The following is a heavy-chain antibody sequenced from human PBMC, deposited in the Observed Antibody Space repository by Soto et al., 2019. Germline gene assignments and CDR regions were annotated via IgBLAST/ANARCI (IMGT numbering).Heavy chain of an antibody. D-gene: IGHD1-1*01. J-gene: IGHJ6*02. CDR2: IVVGSGNT. V-gene: IGHV1-58*01. Sequence: SVKVSCKASGFTFTSSAVQWVRHARGQRLEWIGWIVVGSGNTNYAQKFQERVTITRDMSTSTAYMELSSLRSEDTAVYYCAAGISLAGTTDYYGMDVWGQGTTVTVSS. CDR3: AAGISLAGTTDYYGMDV. CDR1: GFTFTSSA.